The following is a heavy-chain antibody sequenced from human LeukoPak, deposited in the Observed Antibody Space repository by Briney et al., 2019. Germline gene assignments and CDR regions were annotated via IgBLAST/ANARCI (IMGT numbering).Heavy chain of an antibody. CDR1: GGSISVGTYY. V-gene: IGHV4-30-4*08. CDR3: ARDRDGYNLDAFDI. D-gene: IGHD5-24*01. Sequence: SQTLSLTCTVSGGSISVGTYYWSWIRQPPGKGLEWIGYIYYSGSTYYNPSLKSRVSISVDTSKNQFCLKLSSVTAADTAVFYCARDRDGYNLDAFDIWGKGTMVTVSS. CDR2: IYYSGST. J-gene: IGHJ3*02.